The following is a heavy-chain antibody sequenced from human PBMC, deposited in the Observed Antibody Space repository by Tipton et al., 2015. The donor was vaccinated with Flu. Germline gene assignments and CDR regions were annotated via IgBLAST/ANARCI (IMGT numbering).Heavy chain of an antibody. CDR1: GDSIGSRYY. V-gene: IGHV4-38-2*02. D-gene: IGHD3-10*01. CDR3: ARDQGFGDGLTYDYYAMDV. Sequence: TLSLTCSVSGDSIGSRYYWGWIRQPPGKGLEWIGNIHHAGNTYYNPSLRSRVSLSLDRSKNQFSLNLSSVTAADTAIYYCARDQGFGDGLTYDYYAMDVWGQGTTVTVSS. CDR2: IHHAGNT. J-gene: IGHJ6*02.